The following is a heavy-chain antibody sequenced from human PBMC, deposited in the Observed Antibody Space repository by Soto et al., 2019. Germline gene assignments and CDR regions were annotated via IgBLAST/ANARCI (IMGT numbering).Heavy chain of an antibody. J-gene: IGHJ3*02. Sequence: WGSLRLSCAASGFTFIDHYIIFIRHSPFKGLEWVSYISPSSSYTNYAVSVKGRFTISRDNAKNSLYLQMNSLRGEDTAVYYCARNHIAASGTSAYDIWGQGTMVTVSS. D-gene: IGHD6-13*01. CDR1: GFTFIDHY. CDR3: ARNHIAASGTSAYDI. V-gene: IGHV3-11*06. CDR2: ISPSSSYT.